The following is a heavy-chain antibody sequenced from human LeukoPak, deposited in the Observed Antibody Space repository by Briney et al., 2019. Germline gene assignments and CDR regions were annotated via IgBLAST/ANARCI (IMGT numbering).Heavy chain of an antibody. D-gene: IGHD3-16*01. V-gene: IGHV4-59*01. CDR1: GGSISSYY. Sequence: PSETLSLTCTVSGGSISSYYWSWIRQPPGKGLEWIGYIYYSGSTNYIPSLKSRVTISVDTSKNQFSLELSSVTAADTAVYYCARWGSITTARFDYWGQGTLVTVSS. CDR3: ARWGSITTARFDY. CDR2: IYYSGST. J-gene: IGHJ4*02.